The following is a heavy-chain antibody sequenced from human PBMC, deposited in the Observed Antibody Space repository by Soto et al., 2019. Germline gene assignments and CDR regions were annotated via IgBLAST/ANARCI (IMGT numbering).Heavy chain of an antibody. Sequence: QVQLQQWGAGLLKPSETLSLTCAVYDGSFSGYYWSWIRQPPGKGLEWIGEINHGGSTNYNPSLKSRVTISIDTSKNQFSLKLSSVTAADTAVYYCARNVGGYDFWNGYSYFDYWGQGTLVTVSS. J-gene: IGHJ4*02. V-gene: IGHV4-34*02. CDR3: ARNVGGYDFWNGYSYFDY. D-gene: IGHD3-3*01. CDR1: DGSFSGYY. CDR2: INHGGST.